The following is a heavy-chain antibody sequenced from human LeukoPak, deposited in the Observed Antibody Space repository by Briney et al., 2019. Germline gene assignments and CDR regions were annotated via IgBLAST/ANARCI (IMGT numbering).Heavy chain of an antibody. D-gene: IGHD2/OR15-2a*01. J-gene: IGHJ5*02. CDR2: VSGGGSST. CDR1: GFTFSNYA. V-gene: IGHV3-23*01. CDR3: ARDRIS. Sequence: GGSLRLSCVASGFTFSNYAMNWVRQAPGKGLEWVSGVSGGGSSTYYADSVKGRFTISRDNSKNMLYLQMNSLRAEDTAVYYCARDRISWGQGTLVTVSS.